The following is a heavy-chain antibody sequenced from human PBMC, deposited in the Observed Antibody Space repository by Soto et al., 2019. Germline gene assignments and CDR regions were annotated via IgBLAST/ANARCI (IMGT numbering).Heavy chain of an antibody. Sequence: EVQLLESGGGLVQPGESLKISCAVSGFTFSSYAMSWVRQALGKGLEWVSGISGTGRVTHYAESVKGRFTISRDNPKNTLSLEMKSLRAEDTAVYYCAKDVHYDIVTGIEYFDHWGQGTLVTVSS. CDR2: ISGTGRVT. D-gene: IGHD3-9*01. CDR3: AKDVHYDIVTGIEYFDH. J-gene: IGHJ1*01. CDR1: GFTFSSYA. V-gene: IGHV3-23*01.